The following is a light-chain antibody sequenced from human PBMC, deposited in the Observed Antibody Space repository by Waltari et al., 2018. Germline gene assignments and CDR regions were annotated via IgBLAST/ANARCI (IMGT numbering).Light chain of an antibody. Sequence: RAGPTVGSFLARYQQRPGHTTRRLSFDESSRATGISAKFSVSGSATDFTLTVSNLEPEDFAVYYCQQRSNWPYTFGQGTRVEIK. CDR2: DES. CDR3: QQRSNWPYT. J-gene: IGKJ2*01. CDR1: PTVGSF. V-gene: IGKV3-11*01.